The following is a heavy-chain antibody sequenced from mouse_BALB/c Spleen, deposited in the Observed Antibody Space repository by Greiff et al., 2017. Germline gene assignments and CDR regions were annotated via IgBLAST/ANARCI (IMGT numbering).Heavy chain of an antibody. D-gene: IGHD2-14*01. Sequence: QVQLKQSGPGLVAPSQSLSITCTVSGFSLTSYGVYWVRQPPGKGLEWLGVIWAGGSTNYNSALMSRLSISKDNSKRQVFLKMNRLQTDDTAMYYCARDEVRAWCAYWGQGTLVTVSA. V-gene: IGHV2-9*02. CDR3: ARDEVRAWCAY. CDR2: IWAGGST. J-gene: IGHJ3*01. CDR1: GFSLTSYG.